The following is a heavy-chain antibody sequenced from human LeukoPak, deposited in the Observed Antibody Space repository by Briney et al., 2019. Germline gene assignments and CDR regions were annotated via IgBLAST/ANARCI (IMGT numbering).Heavy chain of an antibody. D-gene: IGHD3-10*01. V-gene: IGHV4-31*03. Sequence: SQTLSLTCTVSGGYINSGGYYWSWIRQHPGNGLEWIGYIYYSGSPFYNPSLKSRVTISVDTSKNQFSLKLSSVTAADKAVYYCALWFGELGAFDPWGQGTLVTVSS. CDR3: ALWFGELGAFDP. CDR2: IYYSGSP. CDR1: GGYINSGGYY. J-gene: IGHJ5*02.